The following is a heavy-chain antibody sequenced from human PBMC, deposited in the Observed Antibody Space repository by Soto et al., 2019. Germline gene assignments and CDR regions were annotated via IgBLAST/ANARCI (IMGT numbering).Heavy chain of an antibody. Sequence: QVQLQESGPGLVKPSETLSLTCTVSGGSISSYYWSWIRQPAGKGLEWIGRIYTSGSNNYNPSLKSRVTMSVDTSKNQFSLKLSSVTAADTAVYYCARGIAARPDVWFDPWGQGTLVTVSS. J-gene: IGHJ5*02. CDR1: GGSISSYY. CDR2: IYTSGSN. CDR3: ARGIAARPDVWFDP. D-gene: IGHD6-6*01. V-gene: IGHV4-4*07.